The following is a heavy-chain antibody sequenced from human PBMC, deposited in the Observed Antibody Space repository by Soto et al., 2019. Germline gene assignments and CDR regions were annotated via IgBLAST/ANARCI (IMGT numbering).Heavy chain of an antibody. V-gene: IGHV4-61*08. J-gene: IGHJ1*01. CDR3: AKHGYHDYFQY. Sequence: SETLSLTCTVSGGSVSSGDYYWSWIRQPPGKGLEWIGYIYHSGSTNYNPSLKSRVTISEDTSKNPVSLKLRSVTAADTAIYYCAKHGYHDYFQYWGKGTLVTVSS. CDR2: IYHSGST. CDR1: GGSVSSGDYY. D-gene: IGHD5-18*01.